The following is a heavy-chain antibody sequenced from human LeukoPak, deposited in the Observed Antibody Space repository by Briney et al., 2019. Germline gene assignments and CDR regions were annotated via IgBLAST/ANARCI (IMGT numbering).Heavy chain of an antibody. Sequence: SETQSLTCTVSGGSISSYYWSWIRQPAGKGLEWIGRIYTSGSTNYNPSLKSRVTMSVDTSKNQFSLKLSSVTAADTAVYYCARDPVDYESGRDSYYYMDVWGKGTTVTVSS. CDR3: ARDPVDYESGRDSYYYMDV. CDR2: IYTSGST. J-gene: IGHJ6*03. CDR1: GGSISSYY. D-gene: IGHD4-17*01. V-gene: IGHV4-4*07.